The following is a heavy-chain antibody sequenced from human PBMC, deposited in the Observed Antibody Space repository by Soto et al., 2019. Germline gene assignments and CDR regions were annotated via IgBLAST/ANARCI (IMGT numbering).Heavy chain of an antibody. D-gene: IGHD1-7*01. CDR2: IHYSGSA. V-gene: IGHV4-59*08. Sequence: QEQLQESGPGLVKPSETLSLTCTVSGGSFSTYRWSWIRQPPGKGLEWIGYIHYSGSASYNPSLESRVTISVDTSTKQFSLKLSSVTAADTAMYYCVRQGFGELHGLVDVWGQGTTVTVSS. J-gene: IGHJ6*02. CDR3: VRQGFGELHGLVDV. CDR1: GGSFSTYR.